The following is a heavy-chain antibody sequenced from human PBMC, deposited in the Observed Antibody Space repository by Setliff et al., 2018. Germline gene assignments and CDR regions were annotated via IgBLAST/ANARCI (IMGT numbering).Heavy chain of an antibody. CDR3: ARAVRGYYDFYYMDA. J-gene: IGHJ6*03. V-gene: IGHV4-34*01. D-gene: IGHD4-17*01. CDR2: INHSGGI. Sequence: FTGYYWTWIRQVPGKGLEWIGGINHSGGINYNPSLKSRVTISLDQSMSQFSLKVTSVSAADTAIYYCARAVRGYYDFYYMDAWDKGATVTVSS. CDR1: FTGYY.